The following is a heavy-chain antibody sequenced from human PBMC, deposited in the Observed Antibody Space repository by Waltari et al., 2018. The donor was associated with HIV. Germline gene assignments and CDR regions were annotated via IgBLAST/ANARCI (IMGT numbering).Heavy chain of an antibody. CDR1: GFELGHYS. V-gene: IGHV3-21*04. Sequence: LVESGGGVVKIGGSIRLTCEASGFELGHYSMNLVRQSPVSGLEWVASIRRGNNEKHYLDSVRGRFVISRDNSESFVYLQMESVREEDTATYFCVRDDPGYGPIDYWGQGTPVTV. CDR3: VRDDPGYGPIDY. CDR2: IRRGNNEK. D-gene: IGHD3-10*01. J-gene: IGHJ4*02.